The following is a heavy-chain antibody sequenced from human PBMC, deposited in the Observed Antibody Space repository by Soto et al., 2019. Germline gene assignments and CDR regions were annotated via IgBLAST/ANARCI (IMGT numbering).Heavy chain of an antibody. CDR1: GGSISSNNW. D-gene: IGHD2-8*01. Sequence: QVQLQESGPGLVKPSGTLSLTCAVSGGSISSNNWWSWVRQAPGKGLEWIGEIFHSGSTNYNPSLKIPVTDSVDKSENQVSLKVSSVTAADPAVYSCARVMGGPTSLPTGIGFWGQGTLVTVSS. CDR3: ARVMGGPTSLPTGIGF. CDR2: IFHSGST. V-gene: IGHV4-4*02. J-gene: IGHJ4*02.